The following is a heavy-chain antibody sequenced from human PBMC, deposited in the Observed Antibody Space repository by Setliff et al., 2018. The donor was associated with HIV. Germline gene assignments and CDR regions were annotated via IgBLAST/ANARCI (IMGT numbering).Heavy chain of an antibody. D-gene: IGHD3-10*01. CDR3: ARVLSVTMIRGAHGY. CDR2: INPGSGDT. Sequence: VASVKVSCKASGYTFTNYYIHWLRQAPGQGLEWMGWINPGSGDTNYAQKFQGRVTMTSDTSTRTVYMELSSLTSDDTAVYFCARVLSVTMIRGAHGYWGQGTLVTVSS. CDR1: GYTFTNYY. J-gene: IGHJ4*02. V-gene: IGHV1-2*02.